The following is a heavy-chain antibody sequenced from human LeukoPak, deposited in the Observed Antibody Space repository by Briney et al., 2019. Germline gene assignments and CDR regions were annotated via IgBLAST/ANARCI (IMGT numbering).Heavy chain of an antibody. J-gene: IGHJ5*02. D-gene: IGHD6-19*01. Sequence: PGGSLRLSCAASGFTFSSYNMNWVRQAPGKGLEWVSSISSSSDYIYYADSVKGRFTISRDNAKNSLYLQMKSLKTEDTAVYYCIRHGKWLVPGFDPWGQGTLVTVSS. V-gene: IGHV3-21*04. CDR1: GFTFSSYN. CDR2: ISSSSDYI. CDR3: IRHGKWLVPGFDP.